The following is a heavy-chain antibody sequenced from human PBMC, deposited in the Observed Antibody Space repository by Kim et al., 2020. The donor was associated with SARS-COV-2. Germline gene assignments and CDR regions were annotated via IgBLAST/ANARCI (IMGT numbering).Heavy chain of an antibody. CDR2: ISYDGSNK. CDR3: AKDQKYYDFWSGYFSGLEDAENYYYYGRDV. J-gene: IGHJ6*02. Sequence: GGSLRLSCAASGFTFSSYGMHWVRQAPGKGLEWVAVISYDGSNKYYADSVKGRFTISRDNSKNTLYLQMNSLRAEDTAVYYCAKDQKYYDFWSGYFSGLEDAENYYYYGRDVWGQGTTVTVSS. CDR1: GFTFSSYG. D-gene: IGHD3-3*01. V-gene: IGHV3-30*18.